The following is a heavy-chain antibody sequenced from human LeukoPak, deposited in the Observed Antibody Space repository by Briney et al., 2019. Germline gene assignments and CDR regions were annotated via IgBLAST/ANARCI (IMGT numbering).Heavy chain of an antibody. CDR3: APDHGGY. CDR2: ISYDGSNK. J-gene: IGHJ4*02. V-gene: IGHV3-30*03. CDR1: GFTFSSYV. D-gene: IGHD3-16*01. Sequence: GGSLRLSCAASGFTFSSYVMHWVRQAPGKGLEWVAVISYDGSNKYYADSVKGRFTISRDNAKNTLYLQMNSLRAEDTAVYYCAPDHGGYWGQGTLVTVSS.